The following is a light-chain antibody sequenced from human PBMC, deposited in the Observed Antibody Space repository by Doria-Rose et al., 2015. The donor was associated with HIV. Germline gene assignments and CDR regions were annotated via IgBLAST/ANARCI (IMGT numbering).Light chain of an antibody. Sequence: EIVMTQSPGTLSLSPGERATLSCRASQSFSSTYLAWYQQKPGQAPSLLIYDGSTRATGIPGRFSASGSGTDFTLTINRLETEDFALYYCHQYGTSWTFGQGTKVEI. J-gene: IGKJ1*01. CDR1: QSFSSTY. V-gene: IGKV3-20*01. CDR2: DGS. CDR3: HQYGTSWT.